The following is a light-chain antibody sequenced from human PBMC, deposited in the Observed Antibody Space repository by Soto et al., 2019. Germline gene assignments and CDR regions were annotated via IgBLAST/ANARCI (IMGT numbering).Light chain of an antibody. J-gene: IGKJ4*01. CDR3: QQSYSTPLT. V-gene: IGKV1-39*01. CDR2: AAS. CDR1: QSIRSY. Sequence: DIQMTQSPSSLSASVGDRVTITCRASQSIRSYLNWYQQKPGKAPKLLIYAASSLQSGVPSRFSGSVSGTDFTLTISSLQPEDFATYSCQQSYSTPLTFGGGTKVEIK.